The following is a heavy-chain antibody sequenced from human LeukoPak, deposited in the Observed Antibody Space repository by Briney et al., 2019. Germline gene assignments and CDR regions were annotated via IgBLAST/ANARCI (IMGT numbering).Heavy chain of an antibody. J-gene: IGHJ5*02. D-gene: IGHD3-22*01. CDR3: AKGSYYDSSGYRYNWFDP. CDR2: ISGSGGST. V-gene: IGHV3-23*01. Sequence: GGSLRLSCAASGFTFSSYAMSWVRQAPGKGLEWVSAISGSGGSTYYADSVKGRFTISRDNSKNTLYLQMNSLRAGDTAVYYCAKGSYYDSSGYRYNWFDPWGQGTLVTVSS. CDR1: GFTFSSYA.